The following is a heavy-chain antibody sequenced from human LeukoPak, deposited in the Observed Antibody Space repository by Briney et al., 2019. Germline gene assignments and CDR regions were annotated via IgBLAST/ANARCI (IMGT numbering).Heavy chain of an antibody. J-gene: IGHJ4*02. D-gene: IGHD2-21*02. CDR3: VRGRLLRSTKYFDY. CDR2: IDAGATST. Sequence: GGSLRLSCAASGFPVNKYEMHWVRQAPGKGLEWVSYIDAGATSTNYADSVWGRFTLSRDNAQNSVHLQMNSLGDEDTAVYYCVRGRLLRSTKYFDYWGQGAPVTVSS. V-gene: IGHV3-48*03. CDR1: GFPVNKYE.